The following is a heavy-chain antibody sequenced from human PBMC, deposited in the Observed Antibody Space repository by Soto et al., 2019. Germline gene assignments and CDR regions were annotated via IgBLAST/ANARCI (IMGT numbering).Heavy chain of an antibody. J-gene: IGHJ4*02. CDR2: MNQDGSDK. CDR3: ARVEGGTYDY. Sequence: GGSLRLSCAASRFTFSRYYMSWVLQAPGKGLEWVANMNQDGSDKRYVDCVKGRFTISRDNAKNSLFLQMNNLRAEDTAVYYCARVEGGTYDYWGQGTLVTVSS. D-gene: IGHD3-16*01. V-gene: IGHV3-7*01. CDR1: RFTFSRYY.